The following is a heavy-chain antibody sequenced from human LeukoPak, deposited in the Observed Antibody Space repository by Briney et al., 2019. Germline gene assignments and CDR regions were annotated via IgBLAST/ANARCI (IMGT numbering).Heavy chain of an antibody. D-gene: IGHD3-10*01. CDR3: AREESFDY. CDR1: GGTFSSYA. CDR2: INPSGGST. Sequence: ASVKVSCKASGGTFSSYAISWVRQAPGQGLEWMGIINPSGGSTSYAQKFQGRVTMTRDTSTSTVYMELSSLRSEDTAVYYCAREESFDYWGQGTLVTVSS. V-gene: IGHV1-46*01. J-gene: IGHJ4*02.